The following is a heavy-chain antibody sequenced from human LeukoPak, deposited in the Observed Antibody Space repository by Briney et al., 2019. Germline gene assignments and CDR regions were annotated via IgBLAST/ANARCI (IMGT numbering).Heavy chain of an antibody. D-gene: IGHD4-11*01. CDR1: GGSISGSSYY. Sequence: PSETLSLTCNVSGGSISGSSYYWGWIRQPPGKGLEWIGSIYYSGSTYYKPSLKSRVTMSVDTSKNQFSLKLSSVTAADTAVYYCARPQRYSNYALDYWGQGTLVTVSS. CDR3: ARPQRYSNYALDY. CDR2: IYYSGST. V-gene: IGHV4-39*01. J-gene: IGHJ4*02.